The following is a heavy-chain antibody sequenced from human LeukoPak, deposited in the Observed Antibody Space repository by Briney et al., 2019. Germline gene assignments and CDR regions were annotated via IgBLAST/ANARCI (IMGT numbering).Heavy chain of an antibody. V-gene: IGHV3-21*01. CDR2: ISGRSTYI. CDR3: ARSLVLGPTYLYH. Sequence: GGSLRLSCAASGFTFSSYAMSWVRQAPGKGLEWVSAISGRSTYIYYADSLRGRFTISRDNAKNSLYLQMNSLRGEDTAVYYCARSLVLGPTYLYHWSHGTLVTVCS. J-gene: IGHJ5*02. CDR1: GFTFSSYA. D-gene: IGHD1-26*01.